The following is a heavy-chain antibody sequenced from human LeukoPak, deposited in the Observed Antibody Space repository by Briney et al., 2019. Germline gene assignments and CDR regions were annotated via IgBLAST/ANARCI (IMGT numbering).Heavy chain of an antibody. J-gene: IGHJ4*02. CDR1: GVTLSTYG. Sequence: GGSLRLSCTASGVTLSTYGLHWVRQAPGKGLEWVAGMSHDGNKKYYTDSVKGRFTISRDYSKNTMYMEMNSLTAEDTALYYCARGYSFRIDYWGQGTLVTVSS. V-gene: IGHV3-30*04. CDR3: ARGYSFRIDY. D-gene: IGHD3-16*01. CDR2: MSHDGNKK.